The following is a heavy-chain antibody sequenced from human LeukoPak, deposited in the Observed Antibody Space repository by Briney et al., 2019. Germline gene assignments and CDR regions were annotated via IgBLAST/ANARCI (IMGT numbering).Heavy chain of an antibody. V-gene: IGHV1-18*01. Sequence: APVKVSCKASGYTFTSYGISWVRQAPGQGLEWMGWISAYNGNTNYAQKLQGRVTMTTDTSTSTAYMELRSLRSDDTAVYYCAREYYYGSGSYPYQYYYYMDVWGKGTTVTVSS. D-gene: IGHD3-10*01. CDR2: ISAYNGNT. CDR3: AREYYYGSGSYPYQYYYYMDV. J-gene: IGHJ6*03. CDR1: GYTFTSYG.